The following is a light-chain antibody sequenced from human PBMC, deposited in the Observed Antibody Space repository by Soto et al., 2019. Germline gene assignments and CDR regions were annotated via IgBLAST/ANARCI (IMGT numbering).Light chain of an antibody. CDR2: DAS. CDR3: QQRSNWPPGGLT. J-gene: IGKJ4*01. V-gene: IGKV3-11*01. CDR1: QSVSSY. Sequence: EIVLTQSPATLSLSPGERATLSCRASQSVSSYLAWYQQKPGQAPRLLIYDASNRATGIPARFSGSGSGKDFTLTISSLEPEDFAVYYCQQRSNWPPGGLTFGGGTKVEIK.